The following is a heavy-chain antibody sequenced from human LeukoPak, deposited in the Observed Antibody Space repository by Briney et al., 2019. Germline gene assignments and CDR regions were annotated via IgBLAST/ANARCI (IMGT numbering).Heavy chain of an antibody. J-gene: IGHJ3*02. Sequence: ASVKVSCKASGYTFTSYSMNWVRQAPGQGLECLGWINTNTGNPTYAQGFTGRFVFSLDTSVNTAYLQISSLKAEDTAVYYCARVVHPYDYESSGLTYDAFDIWGQGTMVTVSS. CDR3: ARVVHPYDYESSGLTYDAFDI. V-gene: IGHV7-4-1*02. CDR1: GYTFTSYS. CDR2: INTNTGNP. D-gene: IGHD3-22*01.